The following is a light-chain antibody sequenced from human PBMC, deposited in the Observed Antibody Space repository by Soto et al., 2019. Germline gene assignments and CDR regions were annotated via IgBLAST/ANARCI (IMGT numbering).Light chain of an antibody. V-gene: IGKV1-5*01. CDR3: QQYNSYRA. CDR2: VAS. CDR1: QSIISW. Sequence: DIQMTQYPSTLSSSLGDRVTITCRASQSIISWLAWYQQKPGKAPKLLIYVASSLESGVPSRFSGSGSGTEFPLTISSLNPDDVATYYCQQYNSYRAFGQGTKVDIK. J-gene: IGKJ1*01.